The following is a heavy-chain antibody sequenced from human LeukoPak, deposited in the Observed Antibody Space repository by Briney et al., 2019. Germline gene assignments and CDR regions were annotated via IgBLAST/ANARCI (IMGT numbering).Heavy chain of an antibody. Sequence: SVKVSCKASGGTFSSNVISWVRQAPGQGLEWMGRIIPIIGTPDYAQKFQGRLTITAAKSTHTVYMELTSLKSEDTAIYYCATAGGSSWYVSLYYWGQGTLVTVSS. CDR2: IIPIIGTP. D-gene: IGHD6-13*01. CDR1: GGTFSSNV. J-gene: IGHJ4*02. V-gene: IGHV1-69*04. CDR3: ATAGGSSWYVSLYY.